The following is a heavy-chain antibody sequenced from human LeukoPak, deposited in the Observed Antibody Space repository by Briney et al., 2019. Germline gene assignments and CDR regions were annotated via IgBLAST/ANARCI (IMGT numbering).Heavy chain of an antibody. CDR3: AKSAPMVRGESYYYMDV. Sequence: GGSLRLXCAASGFTFSSYGMHWVRQAPGKGLEWVAVIWYDGSNKYYADSVKGRFTISRDNSKNTLYLQMNSLRAEDTAVYYCAKSAPMVRGESYYYMDVWGKGTTVTVSS. CDR1: GFTFSSYG. V-gene: IGHV3-33*06. J-gene: IGHJ6*03. CDR2: IWYDGSNK. D-gene: IGHD3-10*01.